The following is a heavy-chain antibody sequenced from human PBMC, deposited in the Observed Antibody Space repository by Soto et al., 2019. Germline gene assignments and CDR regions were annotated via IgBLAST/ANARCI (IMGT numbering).Heavy chain of an antibody. Sequence: PGVSLRLSCAASGFTFSSYAMSWVRQAPGKGLEWVSAISGSGGSTYYADSVKGRFTISRDNSKNTLYLQMNSLRAGDTAVYYCAKPYGDYSYYFDYWGQGTLVTVSS. CDR1: GFTFSSYA. J-gene: IGHJ4*02. CDR2: ISGSGGST. V-gene: IGHV3-23*01. CDR3: AKPYGDYSYYFDY. D-gene: IGHD4-17*01.